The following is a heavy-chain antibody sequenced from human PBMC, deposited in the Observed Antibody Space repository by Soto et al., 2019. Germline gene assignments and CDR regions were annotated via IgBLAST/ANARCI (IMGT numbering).Heavy chain of an antibody. D-gene: IGHD4-4*01. CDR3: ARHRRTTVAKFYFDN. CDR2: IFDSGNA. V-gene: IGHV4-59*08. Sequence: QVQLQESGPGLVKPSETLSLTCTVSGGSINSYCWSWIRQPPGKGLEWIAYIFDSGNANYNPPLKSRVTRSVDTSKNQFSLKLTSVTAADTAVYYCARHRRTTVAKFYFDNWGQGALVTVSS. J-gene: IGHJ4*02. CDR1: GGSINSYC.